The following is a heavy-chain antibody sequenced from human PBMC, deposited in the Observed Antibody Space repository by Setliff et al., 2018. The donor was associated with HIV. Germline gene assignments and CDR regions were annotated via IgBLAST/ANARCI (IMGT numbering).Heavy chain of an antibody. D-gene: IGHD1-26*01. Sequence: PGGSLRLSCAASGFTFNVAWMNWVRQAPGKGLEWVGRIKSERDGGTTDYAAPVKGRFTISTDDSKNTLYLEMNSLKTEDTAMYYCTTLVGANPYHDAFDIWGHGTTVTVSS. CDR2: IKSERDGGTT. CDR3: TTLVGANPYHDAFDI. V-gene: IGHV3-15*07. CDR1: GFTFNVAW. J-gene: IGHJ3*02.